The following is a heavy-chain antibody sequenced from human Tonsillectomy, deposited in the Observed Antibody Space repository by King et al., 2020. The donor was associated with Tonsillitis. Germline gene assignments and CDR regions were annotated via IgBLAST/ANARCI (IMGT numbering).Heavy chain of an antibody. J-gene: IGHJ3*01. CDR2: IFWDDDK. V-gene: IGHV2-5*02. Sequence: TLKESGPTLVKPTETLTLTCTFSGFALNTSGVGVGWIRQPPGKALECLALIFWDDDKRYSPSLRRRLTITKATSKNQVVLTMTNMAPVYTATYYCAHGTTADAFGFWGQGTMVTVSS. CDR1: GFALNTSGVG. CDR3: AHGTTADAFGF. D-gene: IGHD4-11*01.